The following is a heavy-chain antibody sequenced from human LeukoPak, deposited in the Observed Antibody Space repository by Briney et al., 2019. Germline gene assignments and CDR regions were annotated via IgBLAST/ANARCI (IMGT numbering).Heavy chain of an antibody. CDR1: GGTFSSYA. V-gene: IGHV1-69*06. J-gene: IGHJ4*02. CDR2: IIPIFGTA. Sequence: SVKVSCKASGGTFSSYAISWVRQAPGRGLEWMGGIIPIFGTANYAQKFQGRVTMTEDTSTDTAYMELSSLRSEDTAVYYCATRDFWSEGDYWGQGTLVTVSS. CDR3: ATRDFWSEGDY. D-gene: IGHD3-3*01.